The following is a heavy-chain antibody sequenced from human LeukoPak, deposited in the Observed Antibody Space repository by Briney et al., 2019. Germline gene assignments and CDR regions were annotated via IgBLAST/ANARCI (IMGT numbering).Heavy chain of an antibody. CDR3: AKLGYCSSTSGPRDY. D-gene: IGHD2-2*01. CDR1: GGSFSGYY. J-gene: IGHJ4*02. CDR2: INHSGST. V-gene: IGHV4-34*01. Sequence: SETLSLTCAVYGGSFSGYYWSWIRQPPGKGLEWIGEINHSGSTNYNPSLKSRVTISVDTSKNQFSLKLSSVTAADTAVYYCAKLGYCSSTSGPRDYWGQGTLVTVSS.